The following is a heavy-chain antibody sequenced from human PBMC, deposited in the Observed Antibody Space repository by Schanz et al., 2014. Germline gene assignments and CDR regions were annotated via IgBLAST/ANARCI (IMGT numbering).Heavy chain of an antibody. J-gene: IGHJ6*02. V-gene: IGHV3-48*01. D-gene: IGHD3-3*01. Sequence: DVQLVESGGGLAQPGGSLRLSCAASGFTFSSYSMNWVRQAPGKGLEWVSYISSSSSTIYYADSVKGRFTISRDNAKNSVYLQMNSLRVEDTAVYYCARYGFRKFGVVYGLAVWGQGTTVTVS. CDR1: GFTFSSYS. CDR2: ISSSSSTI. CDR3: ARYGFRKFGVVYGLAV.